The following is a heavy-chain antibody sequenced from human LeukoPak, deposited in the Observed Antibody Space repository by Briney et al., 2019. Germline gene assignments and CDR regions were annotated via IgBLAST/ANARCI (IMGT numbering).Heavy chain of an antibody. CDR1: GFTFSTNA. D-gene: IGHD6-13*01. V-gene: IGHV3-23*01. J-gene: IGHJ4*02. Sequence: GGSLRLSCAASGFTFSTNAMSWVRRAPGKGLEWVSAVSGSGDSTYYADSVKGRFTISRANSKNTLYLQMNSLRAEDTAVYYCARGLIAAAGTFDYWGQGTLVTVSS. CDR3: ARGLIAAAGTFDY. CDR2: VSGSGDST.